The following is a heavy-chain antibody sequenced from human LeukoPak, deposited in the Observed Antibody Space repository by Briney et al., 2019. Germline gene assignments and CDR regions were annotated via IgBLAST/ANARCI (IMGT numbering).Heavy chain of an antibody. Sequence: GESLKISCKGSGYSFTSYWIGWVRQMPGKGLEWMGIIYPGDSDTRYSPSFQGQVTISADKSISTAYLQWSSLKASDTAMYYCAREYYYDSSGYSVFDAFDIWGQGTMVTVSS. CDR3: AREYYYDSSGYSVFDAFDI. J-gene: IGHJ3*02. CDR1: GYSFTSYW. CDR2: IYPGDSDT. V-gene: IGHV5-51*01. D-gene: IGHD3-22*01.